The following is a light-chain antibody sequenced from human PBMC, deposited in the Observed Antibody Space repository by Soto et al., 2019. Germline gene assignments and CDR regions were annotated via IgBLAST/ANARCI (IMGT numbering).Light chain of an antibody. CDR1: SSNIGAGYD. J-gene: IGLJ2*01. Sequence: QSVLTQPPSVSGAPGQRVTISWTGSSSNIGAGYDVHWYQQLPGTAPKLLISDTTNRPSGVPDRFSGSKSGTSASLAITGLQAEDEADYYCQSYDSSLSSHVIFGGGTNLTVL. CDR3: QSYDSSLSSHVI. V-gene: IGLV1-40*01. CDR2: DTT.